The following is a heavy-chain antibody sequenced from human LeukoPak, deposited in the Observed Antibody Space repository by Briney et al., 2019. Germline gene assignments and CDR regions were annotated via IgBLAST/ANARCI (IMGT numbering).Heavy chain of an antibody. CDR3: AKETFLADGGY. D-gene: IGHD2/OR15-2a*01. CDR2: ISSSSSTI. V-gene: IGHV3-48*01. J-gene: IGHJ4*02. CDR1: GFTFSSYS. Sequence: GGSLRLSCAASGFTFSSYSMDWVRQAPGKGLEWVSYISSSSSTIYYADSVKGRFTISRDNSKNTLYLQMNSLRAEDTAVYYCAKETFLADGGYWGQGTLVTVSS.